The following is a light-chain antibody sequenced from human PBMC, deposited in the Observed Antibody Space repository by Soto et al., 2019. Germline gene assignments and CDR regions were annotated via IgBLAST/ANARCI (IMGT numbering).Light chain of an antibody. CDR2: KAS. J-gene: IGKJ1*01. Sequence: DIQMTQSPSTLSASVGARVNITCRDSQSISNWLAWYQQKPGKAPKLLIFKASTFESGVPSRFSGSGSGTEFTLNISSLQPDDFATYHCQQYDTYPRTFGQGTKVDIK. CDR1: QSISNW. V-gene: IGKV1-5*03. CDR3: QQYDTYPRT.